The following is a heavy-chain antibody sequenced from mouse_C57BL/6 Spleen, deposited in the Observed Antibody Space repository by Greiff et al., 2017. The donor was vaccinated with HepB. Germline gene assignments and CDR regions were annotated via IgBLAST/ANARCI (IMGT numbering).Heavy chain of an antibody. D-gene: IGHD1-1*02. J-gene: IGHJ1*03. Sequence: VQLQQSGTVLARPGASVKMSCKTSGCTFTSYWMHWVKQRPGQGLEWIGAIYPGNSDTSYNQKFKGKAKLTAVTSASTAYMELSSLTNEDSAVYYCTGGNLYWYFDVWGTGTTVTVSS. V-gene: IGHV1-5*01. CDR1: GCTFTSYW. CDR3: TGGNLYWYFDV. CDR2: IYPGNSDT.